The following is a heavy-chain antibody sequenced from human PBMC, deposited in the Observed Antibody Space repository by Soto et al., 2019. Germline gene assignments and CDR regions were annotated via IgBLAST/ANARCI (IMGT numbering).Heavy chain of an antibody. CDR3: ARGGVSPFGKGNTFDI. D-gene: IGHD3-10*01. Sequence: PSQTLSLTCAISGDSVSSIRAAWNWIRQSPSRGLEWLGMTYYRSKWYNDYAVSVKSRITINPDTSKNHFSLQLNYVTPEDTALYFCARGGVSPFGKGNTFDIWGQGTLVTVSS. CDR1: GDSVSSIRAA. CDR2: TYYRSKWYN. J-gene: IGHJ3*02. V-gene: IGHV6-1*01.